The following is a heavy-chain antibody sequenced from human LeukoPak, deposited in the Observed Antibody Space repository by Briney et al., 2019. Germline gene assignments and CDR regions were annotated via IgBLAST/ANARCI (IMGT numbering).Heavy chain of an antibody. CDR1: GFTFSSYG. D-gene: IGHD3-10*01. CDR3: ARDPGVMVRGGWFDP. J-gene: IGHJ5*02. Sequence: PGRSLRLSCAASGFTFSSYGMHWVRQAPGKGLEWVAVISYDGSNKYYADSVKGRFTISRDNSENTLYLQMNSLRAEDTAVYYCARDPGVMVRGGWFDPWGQETLVTVSS. V-gene: IGHV3-30*19. CDR2: ISYDGSNK.